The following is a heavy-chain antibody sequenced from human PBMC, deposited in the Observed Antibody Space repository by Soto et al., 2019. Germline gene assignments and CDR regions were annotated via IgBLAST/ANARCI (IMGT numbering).Heavy chain of an antibody. CDR1: GFTFSSYW. CDR2: IKQDGSEK. V-gene: IGHV3-7*01. Sequence: GGSLRLSCAASGFTFSSYWMSWVRQAPGKGLEWVANIKQDGSEKYYVDSVKGRFTISRDNAKNSLYLQMNSLRAEDTAVYYCARAGVVPARLGGTFDLWGRGTLVTVSS. J-gene: IGHJ2*01. D-gene: IGHD2-2*01. CDR3: ARAGVVPARLGGTFDL.